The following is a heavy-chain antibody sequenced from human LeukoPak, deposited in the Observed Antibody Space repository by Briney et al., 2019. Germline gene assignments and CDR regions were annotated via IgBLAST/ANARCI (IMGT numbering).Heavy chain of an antibody. V-gene: IGHV1-18*01. CDR1: GYTFTDYG. Sequence: ASVKVSCKASGYTFTDYGFTWVRQAPGQGLEWMGWISALNGNANYAHKFRGGVTLTRDTSTGTAYMELRSLKSDDTAVYYCARDEQYQLMILDFWGQGTLITVSS. J-gene: IGHJ4*02. CDR3: ARDEQYQLMILDF. D-gene: IGHD3-16*01. CDR2: ISALNGNA.